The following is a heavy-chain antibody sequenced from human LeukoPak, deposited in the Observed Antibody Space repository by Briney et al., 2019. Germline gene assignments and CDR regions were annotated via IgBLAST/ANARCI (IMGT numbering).Heavy chain of an antibody. CDR1: GFTFSTYG. J-gene: IGHJ6*03. D-gene: IGHD3-10*01. Sequence: GGSLRLSCAASGFTFSTYGMHWVRQAPGKGLEWVTFIHYDGSNKYYADSVKGRFTISRDNSKNTLYLQMNSLRAEDTAVYYCAKVGIGDSVSRDYYYMDVWGKGTMVTISS. CDR2: IHYDGSNK. V-gene: IGHV3-30*02. CDR3: AKVGIGDSVSRDYYYMDV.